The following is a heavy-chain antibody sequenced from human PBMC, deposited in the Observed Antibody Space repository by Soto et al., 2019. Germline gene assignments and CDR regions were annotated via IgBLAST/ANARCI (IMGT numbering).Heavy chain of an antibody. CDR1: GFIFDDYF. CDR3: AVVSSSGVSFDA. CDR2: IDWNSENI. J-gene: IGHJ3*01. Sequence: EVQLVESGGGLVQPGRSLRVSCAASGFIFDDYFIHWVRQIPGKGLEWVSGIDWNSENIGYAESVKGRFFISRDNAKNAWYLQMNSLRLEDTAVYYCAVVSSSGVSFDAWGQGTLVTVSS. V-gene: IGHV3-9*01. D-gene: IGHD6-19*01.